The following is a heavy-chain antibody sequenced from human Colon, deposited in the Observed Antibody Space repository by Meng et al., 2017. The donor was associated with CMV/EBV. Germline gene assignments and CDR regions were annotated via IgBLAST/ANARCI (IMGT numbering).Heavy chain of an antibody. Sequence: GESLKISCAASGFTFSSYSMNWVRQAPGTGLEWVSYISSSSSTIYYADSVKGRFTISRDNAKNSLYMQMNSLRAEDTAVYYCAILAKPSFGYWGQGTLVTVSS. CDR1: GFTFSSYS. CDR2: ISSSSSTI. CDR3: AILAKPSFGY. V-gene: IGHV3-48*04. D-gene: IGHD3-3*02. J-gene: IGHJ4*02.